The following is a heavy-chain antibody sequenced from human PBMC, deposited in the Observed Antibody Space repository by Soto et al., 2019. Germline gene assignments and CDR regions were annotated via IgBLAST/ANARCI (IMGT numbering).Heavy chain of an antibody. D-gene: IGHD6-13*01. CDR3: ARGLEVAAAPFDY. CDR2: ISYDGSNK. J-gene: IGHJ4*02. V-gene: IGHV3-30-3*01. Sequence: GGSLRLSCAASGFTFSSYAMHWVRQAPGKGLEWVAVISYDGSNKYYADSVKGRFTISRDNSKNTPYLQMNSPRAEDTAVYYCARGLEVAAAPFDYWGQGTSVTVS. CDR1: GFTFSSYA.